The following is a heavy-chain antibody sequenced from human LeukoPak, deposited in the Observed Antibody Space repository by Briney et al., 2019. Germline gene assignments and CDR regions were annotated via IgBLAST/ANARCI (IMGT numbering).Heavy chain of an antibody. J-gene: IGHJ4*02. Sequence: QPGGSLRLSCAASGFTFSSYWMSWVRQAPGKGLEWVANIKQDGSEKYYVDSVKGRFTISRDNAKNSLYLQVNSLRAEDTAVYYCARGGYYYVGYFDYWGQGTLVTVSS. CDR1: GFTFSSYW. CDR2: IKQDGSEK. CDR3: ARGGYYYVGYFDY. V-gene: IGHV3-7*01. D-gene: IGHD3-22*01.